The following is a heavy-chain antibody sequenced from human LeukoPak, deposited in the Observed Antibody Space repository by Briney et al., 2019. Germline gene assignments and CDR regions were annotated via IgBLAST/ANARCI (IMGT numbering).Heavy chain of an antibody. J-gene: IGHJ4*02. V-gene: IGHV5-51*01. CDR3: ARLGDIVATTYYFDY. CDR1: GYSFTSYW. CDR2: IYPGDSDT. Sequence: GESLKISYKGSGYSFTSYWIGWVRQMPGKGLEWMGIIYPGDSDTRYSPSFQGQVTISADKSISTAYLQWSSLKASDTAMYYCARLGDIVATTYYFDYWGQGTLVTVSS. D-gene: IGHD5-12*01.